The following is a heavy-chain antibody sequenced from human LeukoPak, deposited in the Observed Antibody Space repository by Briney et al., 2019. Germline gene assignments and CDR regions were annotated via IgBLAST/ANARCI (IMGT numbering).Heavy chain of an antibody. Sequence: GRSLRLSCAASGFTFSSHAIHWVRQAPGKGLEWVAVISYDGSQKNYADSVKGRFTISRDNSKNTLYLQMSRLRREDTAVYYCAKDRVAMNSALDYWGPGTLVTVSS. CDR2: ISYDGSQK. CDR3: AKDRVAMNSALDY. V-gene: IGHV3-30*04. CDR1: GFTFSSHA. D-gene: IGHD3-3*01. J-gene: IGHJ4*02.